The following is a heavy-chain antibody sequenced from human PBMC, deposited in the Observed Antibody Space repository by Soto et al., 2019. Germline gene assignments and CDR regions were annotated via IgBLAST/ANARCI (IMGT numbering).Heavy chain of an antibody. CDR3: ARAPDAYGDYSYYYYYMDV. CDR1: GFTFSSYS. J-gene: IGHJ6*03. CDR2: ISSSSSYI. D-gene: IGHD4-17*01. Sequence: GGSLRLSCAASGFTFSSYSMNWVRQAPGKGLEWVSSISSSSSYIYYADSVKGRFTISRENAKNSLYLQMNSLRAEDTAVYYCARAPDAYGDYSYYYYYMDVWGKGTTVTVSS. V-gene: IGHV3-21*01.